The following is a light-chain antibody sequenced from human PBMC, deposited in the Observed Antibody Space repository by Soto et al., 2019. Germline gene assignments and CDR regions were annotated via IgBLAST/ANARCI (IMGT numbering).Light chain of an antibody. V-gene: IGKV1-5*01. CDR1: QSISSW. Sequence: DIQMTQSPSTLSASVGDRVTNTCRASQSISSWLAWYQQKPGKAPKLLIYDASSLESGVPSRFSGSGSGTEFTLTISSLQPDDFATYYCQQYNSSCTFGQGTKVEIK. CDR2: DAS. J-gene: IGKJ1*01. CDR3: QQYNSSCT.